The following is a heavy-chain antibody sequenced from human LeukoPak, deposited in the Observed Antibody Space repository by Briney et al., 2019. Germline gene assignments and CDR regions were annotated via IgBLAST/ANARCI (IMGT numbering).Heavy chain of an antibody. CDR1: GFTFSSYA. CDR2: ISGSGGST. D-gene: IGHD3-9*01. V-gene: IGHV3-23*01. CDR3: AKGMDILAGYYTYYFDY. Sequence: PGGSLRLSCAASGFTFSSYAMSRVHQAPGKGLEWVSAISGSGGSTYYADSVKGRFTISRDNSQNTLYLQMNNLRAEDTAVYYCAKGMDILAGYYTYYFDYWGQGTLVTVSS. J-gene: IGHJ4*02.